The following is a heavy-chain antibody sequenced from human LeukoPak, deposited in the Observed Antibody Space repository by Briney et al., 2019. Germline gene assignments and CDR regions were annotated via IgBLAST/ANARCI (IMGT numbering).Heavy chain of an antibody. V-gene: IGHV1-18*04. D-gene: IGHD2-2*01. CDR3: ASPSHCSSTSCLEFDY. CDR1: GYTFTSYG. Sequence: ASVKVSCKASGYTFTSYGISWVRQAPGQGLEWMGWISAYNGNTNYAQKLQGRVTMTTDTSTNTAYMELRRLRSDDTAVYYCASPSHCSSTSCLEFDYWGQGTLVTVSS. CDR2: ISAYNGNT. J-gene: IGHJ4*02.